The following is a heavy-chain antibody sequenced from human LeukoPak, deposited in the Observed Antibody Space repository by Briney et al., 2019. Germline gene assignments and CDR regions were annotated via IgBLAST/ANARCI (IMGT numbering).Heavy chain of an antibody. CDR1: GDSVSSPIYY. CDR3: ARDRTYYYDSSGYYPHDAFDI. J-gene: IGHJ3*02. V-gene: IGHV4-61*01. Sequence: PSETLSLTCAVSGDSVSSPIYYWSWIRQPPGKGLEWIGYIYYTGSTNYNPSLKSRVTISLDTSKNQFSLKLSSVTAADTAVYYCARDRTYYYDSSGYYPHDAFDIWGQGTMVTVSS. CDR2: IYYTGST. D-gene: IGHD3-22*01.